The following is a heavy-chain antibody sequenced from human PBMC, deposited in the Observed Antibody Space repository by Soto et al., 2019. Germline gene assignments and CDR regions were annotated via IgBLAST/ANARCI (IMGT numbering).Heavy chain of an antibody. CDR1: GYTFTNYA. J-gene: IGHJ4*02. V-gene: IGHV1-3*01. D-gene: IGHD2-2*01. Sequence: ASVKVSCKASGYTFTNYAMHWVRQAPGQRLEWMGWINAGNGNAKYSQKFQGRVTITRDTSASTDYMELSSLRSEDTAVYYCAKPHHYGRYCSTTSCYFFDSWGQGTLVTVSS. CDR3: AKPHHYGRYCSTTSCYFFDS. CDR2: INAGNGNA.